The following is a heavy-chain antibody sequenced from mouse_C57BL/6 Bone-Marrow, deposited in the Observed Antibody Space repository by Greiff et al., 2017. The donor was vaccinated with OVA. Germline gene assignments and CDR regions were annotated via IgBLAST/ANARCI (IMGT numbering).Heavy chain of an antibody. V-gene: IGHV1-69*01. J-gene: IGHJ1*03. CDR1: GYTFTSYW. CDR3: ASPHYYGSSYLYFDV. Sequence: QVQLQQPGAELVMPGASVKLSCKASGYTFTSYWMHWVKQRPGQGLEWIGEIDPSASYTNYNQKLKGKSTLTVDKSSSPASMQLSSLTSEDSAVYYCASPHYYGSSYLYFDVWGTGTTVTVSS. CDR2: IDPSASYT. D-gene: IGHD1-1*01.